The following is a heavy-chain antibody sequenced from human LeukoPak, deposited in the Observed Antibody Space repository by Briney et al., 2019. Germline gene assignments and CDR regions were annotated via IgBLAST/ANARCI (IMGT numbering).Heavy chain of an antibody. CDR1: GYTFTSYD. J-gene: IGHJ4*02. Sequence: ASVKVSCKASGYTFTSYDINWVRQATGQGLKWMGWMNPNSGNTGYAQKFQGRVTMTRNTSISTAYMELSSLRSEDTAVYYCARERFTFLHNPGYSYGERNFGYWGQGTLVTVSS. CDR3: ARERFTFLHNPGYSYGERNFGY. V-gene: IGHV1-8*01. CDR2: MNPNSGNT. D-gene: IGHD5-18*01.